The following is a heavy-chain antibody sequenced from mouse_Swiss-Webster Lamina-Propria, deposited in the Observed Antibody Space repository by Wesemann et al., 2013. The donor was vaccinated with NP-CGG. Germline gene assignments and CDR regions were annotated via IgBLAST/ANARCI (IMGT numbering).Heavy chain of an antibody. CDR2: ISTYYGDA. D-gene: IGHD2-3*01. CDR3: ARRDGLAWFAY. J-gene: IGHJ3*01. CDR1: GYTFTDYA. V-gene: IGHV1S137*01. Sequence: QVQLQQSGAELVRPGVSVKISCKGSGYTFTDYAMHWVKQSHAKSLEWIGVISTYYGDASYNQKFKGKATMTVDKSSSTAYMELARLTSEDSAIYYCARRDGLAWFAYWGQGTLVTVSA.